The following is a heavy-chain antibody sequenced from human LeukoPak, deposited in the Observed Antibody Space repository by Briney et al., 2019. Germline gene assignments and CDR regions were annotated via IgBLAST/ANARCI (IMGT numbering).Heavy chain of an antibody. CDR2: ISWNSGSI. J-gene: IGHJ4*02. CDR1: GFTFDDYA. CDR3: AKEGGYDLYSYEFDY. D-gene: IGHD5-12*01. V-gene: IGHV3-9*01. Sequence: GGSLRLSCAASGFTFDDYAMHWVRQAPGKGLEWVSGISWNSGSIGYADSVKGRFTISRDNAKNSLYLQMNSLRAEDTALYYCAKEGGYDLYSYEFDYWGQGTLVTVSS.